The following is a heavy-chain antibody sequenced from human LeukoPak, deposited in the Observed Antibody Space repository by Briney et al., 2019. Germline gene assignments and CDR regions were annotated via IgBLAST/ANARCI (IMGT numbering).Heavy chain of an antibody. Sequence: GGSLRLSCAASGFTFDDYAMHWVRQAPGKGLEWVSLISGDGGSTYYVDSVKGRFTLSRDNAKNSLYLQMNSLRADDTAVYYCARDRDSRWDFDLWGRGTLVTVSS. J-gene: IGHJ2*01. D-gene: IGHD3-22*01. V-gene: IGHV3-43*02. CDR2: ISGDGGST. CDR1: GFTFDDYA. CDR3: ARDRDSRWDFDL.